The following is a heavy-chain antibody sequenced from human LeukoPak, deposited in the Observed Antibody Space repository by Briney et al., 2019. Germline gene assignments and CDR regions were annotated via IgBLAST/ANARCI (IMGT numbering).Heavy chain of an antibody. CDR3: AREVVAAAGTVDY. V-gene: IGHV4-4*08. CDR1: GGSISSYY. CDR2: IYISGST. J-gene: IGHJ4*02. D-gene: IGHD6-13*01. Sequence: SETLSLTCTVSGGSISSYYWSWIRQPPGKGLEWIGRIYISGSTNYNPSLKSRVTISLDTAMNQFSLRLSSMTAADTAVYYCAREVVAAAGTVDYWGQGTLVTVSS.